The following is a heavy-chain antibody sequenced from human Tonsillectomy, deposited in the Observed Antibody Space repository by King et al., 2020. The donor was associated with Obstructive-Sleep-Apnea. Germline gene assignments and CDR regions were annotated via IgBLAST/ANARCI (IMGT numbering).Heavy chain of an antibody. J-gene: IGHJ5*02. CDR1: GGSFSDYY. V-gene: IGHV4-34*01. Sequence: VQLQQWGAGLLKPSETLSLTCAVYGGSFSDYYWRWIRQPPGKGLDWIGEINHSGNTNYNPALKSRVTISADTSNNQFSLKLSSVTAADTAVYYCARGSGAAAVNWLDPWGQGTLVTVSS. CDR3: ARGSGAAAVNWLDP. CDR2: INHSGNT. D-gene: IGHD6-13*01.